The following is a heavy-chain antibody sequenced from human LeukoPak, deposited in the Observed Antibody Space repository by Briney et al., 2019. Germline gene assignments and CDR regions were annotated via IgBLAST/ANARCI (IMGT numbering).Heavy chain of an antibody. J-gene: IGHJ4*02. D-gene: IGHD5-12*01. V-gene: IGHV3-7*02. CDR3: TRSYSGVLAHFDY. CDR1: GFTFSGYW. CDR2: IKQDGSEK. Sequence: GGSLRLSCAASGFTFSGYWMSWVRQAPGKGLEWVANIKQDGSEKYYVDSVKGRFTISRDTSKNTLYLQMSSLRVEDTAVYYCTRSYSGVLAHFDYWGQGTLVTVSS.